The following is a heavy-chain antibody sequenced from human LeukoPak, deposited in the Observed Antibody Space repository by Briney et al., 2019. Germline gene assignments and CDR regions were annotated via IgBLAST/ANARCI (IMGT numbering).Heavy chain of an antibody. V-gene: IGHV4-39*07. Sequence: SETLSLTCTVSGGSISSSSYYWGWIRQPPGKGLEWIGSIYYSGSTNYNPSLKSRVTISVDTSKNQFSLKLSSVTAADTAVYYCARPGDGYGGNPWWDIWGQGTMVTVSS. D-gene: IGHD4-23*01. CDR2: IYYSGST. CDR1: GGSISSSSYY. CDR3: ARPGDGYGGNPWWDI. J-gene: IGHJ3*02.